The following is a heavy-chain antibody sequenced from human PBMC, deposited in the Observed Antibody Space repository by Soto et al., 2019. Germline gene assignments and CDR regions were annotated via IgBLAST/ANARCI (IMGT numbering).Heavy chain of an antibody. CDR3: AKAYGGGWNAFDY. V-gene: IGHV3-30*18. CDR2: ISYDGSNK. Sequence: QVQLVESGGGVVQPGRSLRLSCAASGFTFSSYGMHWVRQAPGKGLEWVSVISYDGSNKYYPDSVKGRFSISRDNSKNTLYLQMNSLRAADTAVYYCAKAYGGGWNAFDYWGQGTLVTVSS. D-gene: IGHD6-19*01. CDR1: GFTFSSYG. J-gene: IGHJ4*02.